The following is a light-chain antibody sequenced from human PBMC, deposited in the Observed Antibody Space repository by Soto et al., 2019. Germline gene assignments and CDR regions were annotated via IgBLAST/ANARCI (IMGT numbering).Light chain of an antibody. CDR3: QSYDSSLSGSV. V-gene: IGLV1-40*01. Sequence: QSALTQPPSVSGAPGQRVTISCTGSSSNIGAGYDVHWYPQLPGTAPKLLIYSNNNRPSGVPDRFSGSKSGTSASLAITGLQAEDEADYYCQSYDSSLSGSVFGGGTKLTVL. CDR2: SNN. CDR1: SSNIGAGYD. J-gene: IGLJ3*02.